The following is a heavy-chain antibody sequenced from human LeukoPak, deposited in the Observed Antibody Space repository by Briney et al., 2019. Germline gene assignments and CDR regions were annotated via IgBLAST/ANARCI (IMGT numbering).Heavy chain of an antibody. Sequence: QTGGSLRLSCAASGFTFSRYGMHWVRQAPGKGLEWVSFIRSSSSYIYYADSVKGRFTISRDNAKNSLYLQMNSLRAEDTAVYYCARPGIAVAGEFFDYWGQGTLVTVSS. J-gene: IGHJ4*02. CDR1: GFTFSRYG. V-gene: IGHV3-21*01. D-gene: IGHD6-19*01. CDR3: ARPGIAVAGEFFDY. CDR2: IRSSSSYI.